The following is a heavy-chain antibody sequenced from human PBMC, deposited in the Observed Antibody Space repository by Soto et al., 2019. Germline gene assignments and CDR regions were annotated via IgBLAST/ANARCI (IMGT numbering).Heavy chain of an antibody. CDR3: ATYTVGEGGRGY. CDR2: HHSDST. J-gene: IGHJ4*02. D-gene: IGHD3-16*01. Sequence: QVQLQESGPGLVKPSETLSLTCTVSGVSMRGQHWSWIRQPPGKGLEWIGHHSDSTTDNPSLKSRITISTDTSKNQFSLKLSSVTAADTAVYYCATYTVGEGGRGYWGQGTLVTVSS. CDR1: GVSMRGQH. V-gene: IGHV4-4*09.